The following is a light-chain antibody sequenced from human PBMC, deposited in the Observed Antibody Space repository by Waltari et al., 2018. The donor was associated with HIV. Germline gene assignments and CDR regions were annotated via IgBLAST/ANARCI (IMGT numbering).Light chain of an antibody. J-gene: IGLJ3*02. Sequence: SYELTQPPSVSVSPGQTATITCSGDALPKQNVYWYQQKQGKTPVVVIYKDSDRPSGIPERFSGSSSGTTVTLTISGVQAEDEADYYCQSSDSSGNYWAFGGGTKLTVL. CDR2: KDS. V-gene: IGLV3-25*03. CDR1: ALPKQN. CDR3: QSSDSSGNYWA.